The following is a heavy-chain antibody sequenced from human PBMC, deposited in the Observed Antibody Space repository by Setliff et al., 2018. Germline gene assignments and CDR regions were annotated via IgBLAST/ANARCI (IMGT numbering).Heavy chain of an antibody. CDR2: IMPIFGTI. CDR1: GGTFSTYG. Sequence: VASVKVSCKASGGTFSTYGITWVRQAPGQGLEWVGGIMPIFGTINYAQKFQGRVTITADESTSTVYMELSSLRSDDTALYYCAREEGYYYDSTDYYYYMDVWGKGTTVTVSS. J-gene: IGHJ6*03. D-gene: IGHD3-22*01. CDR3: AREEGYYYDSTDYYYYMDV. V-gene: IGHV1-69*13.